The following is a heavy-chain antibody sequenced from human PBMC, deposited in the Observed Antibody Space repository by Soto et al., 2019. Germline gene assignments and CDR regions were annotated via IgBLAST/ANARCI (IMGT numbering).Heavy chain of an antibody. CDR3: SRCSASYCMDV. CDR2: IRSEVYSYAT. CDR1: GFTFSDST. Sequence: EVQLVESGGGLVQPGGSLKVSCAASGFTFSDSTIHWVRQASGKGLEWVGRIRSEVYSYATVCAASVKDRFTISRDDSKTTASLQMNSLNIQDTAVYYFSRCSASYCMDVWRQGTTVTVSS. D-gene: IGHD3-10*02. V-gene: IGHV3-73*02. J-gene: IGHJ6*02.